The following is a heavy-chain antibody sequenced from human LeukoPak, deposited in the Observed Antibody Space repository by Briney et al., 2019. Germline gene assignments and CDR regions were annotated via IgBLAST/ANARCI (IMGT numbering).Heavy chain of an antibody. Sequence: GGSLRLSCAASGFTFSNYEMNWVRQAPGKGLEWLSYISSSGSAIYYADSVKGRFTISRDNSKNTLYLQMNSLRAEDTAVYYCAKDRSYYYDSSGLDYWGQGTLVTVSS. CDR3: AKDRSYYYDSSGLDY. J-gene: IGHJ4*02. D-gene: IGHD3-22*01. CDR1: GFTFSNYE. V-gene: IGHV3-48*03. CDR2: ISSSGSAI.